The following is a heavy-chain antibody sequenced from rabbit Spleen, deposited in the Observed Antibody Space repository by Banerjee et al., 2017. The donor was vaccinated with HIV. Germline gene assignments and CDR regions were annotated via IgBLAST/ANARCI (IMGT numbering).Heavy chain of an antibody. Sequence: QSLEESGGDLVKPGASLTLTCTASGFSFSSSYYICWVRQAPEKGLEWIACIYAGSSGSTHYTSWAKGRFTMSKTSSTTVTLQMTGLTAADTATYFCAIATMTMVITDLWGPGTLVTVS. CDR1: GFSFSSSYY. J-gene: IGHJ6*01. CDR3: AIATMTMVITDL. V-gene: IGHV1S40*01. D-gene: IGHD2-1*01. CDR2: IYAGSSGST.